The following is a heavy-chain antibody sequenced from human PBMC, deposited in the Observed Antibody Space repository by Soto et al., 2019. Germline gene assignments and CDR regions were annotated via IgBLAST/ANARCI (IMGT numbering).Heavy chain of an antibody. CDR2: IYHSGST. CDR1: GGPSSSGGYS. Sequence: QLQLQESGSGLVKPSQTLSLTCAVSGGPSSSGGYSWSWIRQPPGKGLEWIGYIYHSGSTYYNPSLKSRVTISVDRSKNQFSLKLSSVTAADTAVYYCARVPGPWGQGTLVTVSS. CDR3: ARVPGP. V-gene: IGHV4-30-2*01. J-gene: IGHJ5*02. D-gene: IGHD3-10*01.